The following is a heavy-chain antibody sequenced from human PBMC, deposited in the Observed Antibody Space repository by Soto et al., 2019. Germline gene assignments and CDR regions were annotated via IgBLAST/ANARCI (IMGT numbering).Heavy chain of an antibody. D-gene: IGHD6-6*01. Sequence: EVQLLESGGGLVQPGGSLRLSCAASGSTFSSYAMSWVRQAPGKGLEWVSAISGSGGSTYYADSVKGRFTISRDNSKNTLYLQMNSLSAEDTAVYYCAKVGSIAAATGYYWGQGALVTVSS. CDR2: ISGSGGST. CDR3: AKVGSIAAATGYY. V-gene: IGHV3-23*01. J-gene: IGHJ4*02. CDR1: GSTFSSYA.